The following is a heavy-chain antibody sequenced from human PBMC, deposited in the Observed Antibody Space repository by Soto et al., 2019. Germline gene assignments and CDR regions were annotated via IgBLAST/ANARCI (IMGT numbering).Heavy chain of an antibody. D-gene: IGHD2-15*01. CDR2: INHSGST. Sequence: TSETLSLTCAVYGGSFSGYYWSWIRQPPGKGLEWIGEINHSGSTNYNPSLKSRVTISVDTSKNQFSLKLSSVTAADTAVYYCASSGAKVVAATPSTYYFDYWGQGTLVTVSS. V-gene: IGHV4-34*01. CDR3: ASSGAKVVAATPSTYYFDY. CDR1: GGSFSGYY. J-gene: IGHJ4*02.